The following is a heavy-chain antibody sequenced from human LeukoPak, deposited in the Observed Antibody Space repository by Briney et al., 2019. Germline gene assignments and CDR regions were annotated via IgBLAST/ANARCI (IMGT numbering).Heavy chain of an antibody. V-gene: IGHV3-72*01. J-gene: IGHJ4*02. CDR2: SRDKAHSYTT. CDR1: GFTFSDYY. Sequence: TGGSLRLSCAGSGFTFSDYYMDWFRQAPGKGLEWVGRSRDKAHSYTTESAASVKGRFTFSRDNAKNSLYLQMNSLRAEDTAIYYCARPRAAGTFLDYWGQGTLVTVSS. CDR3: ARPRAAGTFLDY. D-gene: IGHD6-13*01.